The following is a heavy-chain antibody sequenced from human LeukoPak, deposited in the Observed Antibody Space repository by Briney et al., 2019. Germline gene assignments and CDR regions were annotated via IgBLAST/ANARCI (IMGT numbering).Heavy chain of an antibody. V-gene: IGHV3-23*01. CDR3: AKETARPAGVFEY. D-gene: IGHD1-14*01. J-gene: IGHJ4*02. Sequence: GGSLRLSCAASGFPFSTYAMSWVRQGPGKGPEWVSAISGSGGKTFYADSVKGRFTISRDNSKNPLYLQMNSLRAEDTAVYYCAKETARPAGVFEYWGQGTRVTVS. CDR2: ISGSGGKT. CDR1: GFPFSTYA.